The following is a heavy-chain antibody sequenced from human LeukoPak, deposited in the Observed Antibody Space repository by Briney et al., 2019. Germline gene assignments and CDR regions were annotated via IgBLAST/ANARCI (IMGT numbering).Heavy chain of an antibody. CDR2: ISGSGGRT. V-gene: IGHV3-23*01. CDR3: AKEPYSGSYYWFYFDY. Sequence: PGGSLRLFCAASGLTFSSYAMSWVRQAPGKGLEWVSAISGSGGRTYYADSVKGRFTISRDNSKNTLYLQMNSLRDEDTAVYYCAKEPYSGSYYWFYFDYWGQGTLVTVSS. CDR1: GLTFSSYA. D-gene: IGHD1-26*01. J-gene: IGHJ4*02.